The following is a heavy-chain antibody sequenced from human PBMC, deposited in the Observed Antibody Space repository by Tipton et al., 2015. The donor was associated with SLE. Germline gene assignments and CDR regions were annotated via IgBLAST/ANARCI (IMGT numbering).Heavy chain of an antibody. V-gene: IGHV4-59*08. CDR2: IYYSGST. Sequence: LRLSRTVPGGSISSYYWSWIRQPPGKGLEWIGYIYYSGSTNYNPSLKSRVTISVDTSKNQFSLKLSSVTAADTAVYYCARQGQQLVRPYYYGMDVWGQGTTVTVSS. CDR1: GGSISSYY. D-gene: IGHD6-13*01. CDR3: ARQGQQLVRPYYYGMDV. J-gene: IGHJ6*02.